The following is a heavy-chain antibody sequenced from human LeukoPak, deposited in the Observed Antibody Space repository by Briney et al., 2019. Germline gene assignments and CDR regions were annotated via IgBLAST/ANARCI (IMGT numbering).Heavy chain of an antibody. D-gene: IGHD5-24*01. J-gene: IGHJ4*02. CDR2: IDSENT. V-gene: IGHV4-30-2*01. CDR3: ARRGDGYNYHFDY. Sequence: SETLSLTRSVSGVFISSGGFYWNWIRQPPGKGLEWIGYIDSENTHYNPSLKSRVTISVDRSKNQFSLKLSSVTAAGTAVYSCARRGDGYNYHFDYWGQGTLVTVSS. CDR1: GVFISSGGFY.